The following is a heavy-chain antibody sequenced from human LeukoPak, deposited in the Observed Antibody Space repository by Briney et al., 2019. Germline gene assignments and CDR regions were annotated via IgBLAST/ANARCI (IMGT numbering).Heavy chain of an antibody. V-gene: IGHV3-49*04. CDR3: TRDNTVLLWFGELSNPFDY. J-gene: IGHJ4*02. Sequence: GGSLRLSCAASGFTFSSYAMSWVRQAPGKGLEWVGFIRSKAYGGTTEYAASVKGRFTISRDDSKSIAYLQMNSLKTEDTAVYYCTRDNTVLLWFGELSNPFDYWGQGTLVTVSS. D-gene: IGHD3-10*01. CDR2: IRSKAYGGTT. CDR1: GFTFSSYA.